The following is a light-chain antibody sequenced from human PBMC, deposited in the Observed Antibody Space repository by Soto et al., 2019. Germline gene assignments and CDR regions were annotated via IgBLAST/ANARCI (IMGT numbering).Light chain of an antibody. CDR1: QSVYSNY. Sequence: EIVLTQSPGTLSLSPGERATLSCRASQSVYSNYLAWYQRKPGQAPRLLIYAASRSATGIPDRFSGSGSGTDFTLTISRLEPEDSAVYYCQQYGRSPRVLFTFGPGTKVEIK. V-gene: IGKV3-20*01. CDR2: AAS. CDR3: QQYGRSPRVLFT. J-gene: IGKJ3*01.